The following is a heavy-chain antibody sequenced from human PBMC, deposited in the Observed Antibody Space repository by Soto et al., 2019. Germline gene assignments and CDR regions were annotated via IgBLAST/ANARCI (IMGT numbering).Heavy chain of an antibody. V-gene: IGHV3-30*03. Sequence: LRLSCAASGFTFSSYGMHWVRQAPGKGLEWVAVISYDGSNKYYADSVKGRFTISRDNSKNTLYLQMNSLRAEDTAVYYCARVVPWDEAFDIWGQGTMVTVSS. CDR3: ARVVPWDEAFDI. CDR1: GFTFSSYG. D-gene: IGHD1-26*01. J-gene: IGHJ3*02. CDR2: ISYDGSNK.